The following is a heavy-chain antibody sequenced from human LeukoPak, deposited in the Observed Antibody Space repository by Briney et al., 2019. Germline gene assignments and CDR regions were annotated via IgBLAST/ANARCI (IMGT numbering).Heavy chain of an antibody. D-gene: IGHD5-18*01. J-gene: IGHJ4*02. V-gene: IGHV1-69*13. CDR1: GGTFSSYA. CDR2: IIPIFGTA. Sequence: SVKVSCKASGGTFSSYAISWVRQAPGQGLEWMGGIIPIFGTANYAQKFQGRVTITADESTSTAYMELSSLRSEDTAVYYCARDRQDTAMASLDYWGQGTLVTVSS. CDR3: ARDRQDTAMASLDY.